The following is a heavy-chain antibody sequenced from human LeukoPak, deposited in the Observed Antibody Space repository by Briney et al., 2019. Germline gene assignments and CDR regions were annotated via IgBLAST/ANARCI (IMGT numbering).Heavy chain of an antibody. V-gene: IGHV4-30-4*08. Sequence: SETLSLTCTVSGGSISSGDYYWSWIRQPPGKGLEWFGYIYYSWSTYYNPPLKSRVTISVDTSKNQFSLKLSSVTAADTAVYYCARVEYNWDDEGFDYWGQETLVTVSS. J-gene: IGHJ4*02. CDR1: GGSISSGDYY. CDR3: ARVEYNWDDEGFDY. D-gene: IGHD1-20*01. CDR2: IYYSWST.